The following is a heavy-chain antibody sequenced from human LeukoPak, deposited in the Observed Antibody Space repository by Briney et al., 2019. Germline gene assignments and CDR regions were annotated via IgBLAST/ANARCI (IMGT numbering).Heavy chain of an antibody. V-gene: IGHV4-30-4*08. CDR1: GGSISSGDYY. CDR3: AREQLATWFDP. D-gene: IGHD6-13*01. J-gene: IGHJ5*02. Sequence: SQTLSLTCTVSGGSISSGDYYWSWIRQPPGKGLEWIGYIYYSGSTYYNPSLKSRVTISVDTSKNQFSLKLGSVTAADTAVYYCAREQLATWFDPWGQGTLVTVSS. CDR2: IYYSGST.